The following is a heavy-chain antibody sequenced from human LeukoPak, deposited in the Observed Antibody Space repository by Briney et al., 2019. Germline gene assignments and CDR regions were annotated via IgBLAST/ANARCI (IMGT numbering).Heavy chain of an antibody. J-gene: IGHJ6*02. D-gene: IGHD1-26*01. CDR3: ACGNYYGLDV. V-gene: IGHV3-7*01. Sequence: GGSLRLSCAASGFSFSSYWMSWVRQAPGKGLEWVANIKQDGSEKYYVVSVKGRFTISRDNAKNSLFLQMNSLRAEDTAVYYCACGNYYGLDVWGQGTTVTVS. CDR1: GFSFSSYW. CDR2: IKQDGSEK.